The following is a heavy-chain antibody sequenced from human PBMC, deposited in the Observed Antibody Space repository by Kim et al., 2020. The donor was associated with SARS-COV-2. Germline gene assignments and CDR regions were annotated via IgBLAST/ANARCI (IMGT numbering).Heavy chain of an antibody. J-gene: IGHJ3*01. Sequence: GYLRLSCATSGFTFSAYDMNWVRQAPGKGLEWLSFITKSSTTIYYADSVKGRFTISRDNAKNSLYLQMNSLRDEDTAFYYCVRDRMGGAFDVWGQGTMVTVSS. CDR2: ITKSSTTI. D-gene: IGHD3-16*01. V-gene: IGHV3-48*02. CDR3: VRDRMGGAFDV. CDR1: GFTFSAYD.